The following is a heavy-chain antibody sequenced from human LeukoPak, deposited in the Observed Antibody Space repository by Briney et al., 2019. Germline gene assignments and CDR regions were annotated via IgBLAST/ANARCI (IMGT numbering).Heavy chain of an antibody. Sequence: GGSLRLSCATSQFKFNNYGMTWVRQAPGKGLEWVSSITGSGGRTQYADSVQGRFTISRDNSKNTLYLQMNSLRAEDTAVYYCAKDPNGDYIGTFDIWGQGTMVTVSS. J-gene: IGHJ3*02. V-gene: IGHV3-23*01. CDR1: QFKFNNYG. CDR3: AKDPNGDYIGTFDI. CDR2: ITGSGGRT. D-gene: IGHD4-17*01.